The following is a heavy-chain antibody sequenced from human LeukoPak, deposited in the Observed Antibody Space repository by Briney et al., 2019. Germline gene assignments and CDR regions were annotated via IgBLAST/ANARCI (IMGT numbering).Heavy chain of an antibody. J-gene: IGHJ6*02. CDR3: ARRLLGPMDV. Sequence: PGRSLRLSCVASGFTFSSKSLHWVRQPPGRGLEWVSFISSDGSRKYYGDSVEGRFTISRDNAKNSLYLQMNSLRDEDTAVYYCARRLLGPMDVWGQGTTVTVSS. D-gene: IGHD2/OR15-2a*01. CDR1: GFTFSSKS. CDR2: ISSDGSRK. V-gene: IGHV3-30-3*01.